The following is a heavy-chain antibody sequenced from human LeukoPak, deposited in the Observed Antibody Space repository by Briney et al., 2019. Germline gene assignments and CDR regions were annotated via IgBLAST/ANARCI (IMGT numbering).Heavy chain of an antibody. D-gene: IGHD3-22*01. CDR1: GFTIGGFA. CDR2: ISYDGSNK. CDR3: AREEYYYDNDAFDI. Sequence: PGGSLRLSCAASGFTIGGFAMTWVRQAPGKGLEWVAVISYDGSNKYYADSVKGRFTISRDNSKNTLYLQMNSLRAEDTAVYYCAREEYYYDNDAFDIWGQGTMVTVSS. J-gene: IGHJ3*02. V-gene: IGHV3-30-3*01.